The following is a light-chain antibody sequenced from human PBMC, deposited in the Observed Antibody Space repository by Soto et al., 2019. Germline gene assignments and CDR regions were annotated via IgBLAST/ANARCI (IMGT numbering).Light chain of an antibody. J-gene: IGKJ3*01. CDR2: WAS. V-gene: IGKV4-1*01. CDR1: QSVLSSSNNKNY. Sequence: DIVMTQSPDSRAVSLGERATINCKSSQSVLSSSNNKNYLTWYQQKPGQPPKLLIYWASTRESGVPDRFSGSGSGTDFTLTISSLQAEDVAVYYCQQYYSSPLTFGPGTKVDIK. CDR3: QQYYSSPLT.